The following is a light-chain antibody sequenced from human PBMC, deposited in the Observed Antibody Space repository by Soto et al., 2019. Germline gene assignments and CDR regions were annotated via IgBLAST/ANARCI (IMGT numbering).Light chain of an antibody. Sequence: EIVLTQSPATLSLSPGERASLSCRASQSVSNSYLAWYQQKPGQAPRLLIFGASNRATGIPDRFSGSGSGTDSTLTISRLEPEDFAVYYCQQYGTSPRTFGQGTKLEIK. J-gene: IGKJ2*01. V-gene: IGKV3-20*01. CDR3: QQYGTSPRT. CDR1: QSVSNSY. CDR2: GAS.